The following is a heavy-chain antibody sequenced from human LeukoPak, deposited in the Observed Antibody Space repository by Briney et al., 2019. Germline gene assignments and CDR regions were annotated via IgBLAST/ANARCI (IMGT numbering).Heavy chain of an antibody. V-gene: IGHV1-18*01. CDR2: ISAYNGNT. D-gene: IGHD6-13*01. Sequence: GGSAKASSKASVYAFTTDGISSVPQSPGQGLKCMRWISAYNGNTNYAQKLQGRVTMTTDTSTSTAYMELRSLRSDDTAVYYCARSIAAAGPFDYWGQGTLVTVSS. J-gene: IGHJ4*02. CDR3: ARSIAAAGPFDY. CDR1: VYAFTTDG.